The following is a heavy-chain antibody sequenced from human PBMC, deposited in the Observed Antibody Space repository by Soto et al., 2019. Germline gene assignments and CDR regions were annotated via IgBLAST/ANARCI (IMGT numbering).Heavy chain of an antibody. V-gene: IGHV4-59*01. Sequence: SETLSLTCTVSGGSISSYYWSWIRQPPGKGLEWIGYIYYSGSTNYNPSLKSRVTISVDTSKNQFSLKLSSVAAADTAVYYCAREGQYCSGGSCYNLFPFDPWGQGTLVTVSS. CDR1: GGSISSYY. CDR3: AREGQYCSGGSCYNLFPFDP. J-gene: IGHJ5*02. D-gene: IGHD2-15*01. CDR2: IYYSGST.